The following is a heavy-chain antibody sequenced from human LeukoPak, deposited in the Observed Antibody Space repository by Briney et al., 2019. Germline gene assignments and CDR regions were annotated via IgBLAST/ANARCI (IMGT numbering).Heavy chain of an antibody. CDR1: GFTFSSYG. Sequence: PGRSLRLSCAASGFTFSSYGMHWVRQAPGKGLEWVAVISYDGSNKYYADSVKGRFTISRDNSKNTLYLQMNSLRAEDTAVYYCAKDGYGSSCWYGNYFDYWGQGTLVTVSS. CDR2: ISYDGSNK. CDR3: AKDGYGSSCWYGNYFDY. V-gene: IGHV3-30*18. D-gene: IGHD6-13*01. J-gene: IGHJ4*02.